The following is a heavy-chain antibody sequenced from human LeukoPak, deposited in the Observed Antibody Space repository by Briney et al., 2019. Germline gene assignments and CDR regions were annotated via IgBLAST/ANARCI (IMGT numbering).Heavy chain of an antibody. Sequence: ASVKVSCKASGYTFTGYYMHWVRQAPGRGLEWMGWINPNSGGTNYAQKFQGRVTMTRDTSISTAYMELSRLRSDDTAVYYCARGYSSSWKPNRFDYWGQGTLVTVSS. V-gene: IGHV1-2*02. D-gene: IGHD6-13*01. CDR3: ARGYSSSWKPNRFDY. CDR1: GYTFTGYY. J-gene: IGHJ4*02. CDR2: INPNSGGT.